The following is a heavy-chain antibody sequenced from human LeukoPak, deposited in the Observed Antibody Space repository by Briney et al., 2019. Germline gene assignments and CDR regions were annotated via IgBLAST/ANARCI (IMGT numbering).Heavy chain of an antibody. CDR2: IYTSGST. CDR3: ARGGYGDYDFSYFDY. D-gene: IGHD4-17*01. Sequence: SETLSLTCTVSGGSISSGSYYWSWIRQPAGKGLEWIGRIYTSGSTNYNPSLKSRVTISVDTSKNQFSLKLSSVTAGDTAVYYCARGGYGDYDFSYFDYWGQGTLVTVSS. J-gene: IGHJ4*02. V-gene: IGHV4-61*02. CDR1: GGSISSGSYY.